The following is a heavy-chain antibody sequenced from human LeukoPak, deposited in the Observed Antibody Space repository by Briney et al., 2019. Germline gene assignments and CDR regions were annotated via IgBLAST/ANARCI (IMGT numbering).Heavy chain of an antibody. Sequence: GSSVKVSCKASGGTFSSYAISWVRQAPGQGLEWMGGIIPIFGTANYAQKFQGRVTMTRNTATSTAYMELSSLRSEDTAVYYCASYSGYATWGQGTLVTVSS. V-gene: IGHV1-69*05. CDR3: ASYSGYAT. J-gene: IGHJ5*02. CDR1: GGTFSSYA. CDR2: IIPIFGTA. D-gene: IGHD5-12*01.